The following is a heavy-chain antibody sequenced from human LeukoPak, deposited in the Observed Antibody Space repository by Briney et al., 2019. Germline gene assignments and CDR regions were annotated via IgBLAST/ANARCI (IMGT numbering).Heavy chain of an antibody. CDR3: VRYFDWPRPFDY. D-gene: IGHD3-9*01. J-gene: IGHJ4*02. Sequence: GASVKVSCKASGYIFTSYGISWVRQATGQGLEWMGWISAYNGNANYAQNLQGRVTMTTDTSTSTAYMELRSLRSDDTAVYYCVRYFDWPRPFDYWGQGTLVTVSS. V-gene: IGHV1-18*04. CDR1: GYIFTSYG. CDR2: ISAYNGNA.